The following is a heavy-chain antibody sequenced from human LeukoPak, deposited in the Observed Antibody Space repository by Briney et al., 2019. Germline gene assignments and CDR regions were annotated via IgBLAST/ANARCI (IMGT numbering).Heavy chain of an antibody. CDR2: INPSGGT. CDR1: DGSFSGYY. J-gene: IGHJ5*02. V-gene: IGHV4-34*01. D-gene: IGHD1-1*01. Sequence: SETLSLTCAVFDGSFSGYYWTWIRQPPGKGLEWIGEINPSGGTTYKPSLKSRVAMSADTSKNQFSLRLSSVTAADTAVYYCVRRLSNWEGFDPWGQGTLVTVSS. CDR3: VRRLSNWEGFDP.